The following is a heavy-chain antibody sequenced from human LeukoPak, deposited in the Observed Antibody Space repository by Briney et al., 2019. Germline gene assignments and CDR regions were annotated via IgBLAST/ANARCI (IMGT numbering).Heavy chain of an antibody. J-gene: IGHJ4*02. Sequence: GESLRLSCAASGFTFSSYAMSWVRQAPGKGLEWVSAISGSGGTTYYADSVKGRFTISRDNSKNTLYLQMNSLRAEDTAVYYCAKDVPGYSYGTFDYWGQGTLVTVSS. V-gene: IGHV3-23*01. CDR3: AKDVPGYSYGTFDY. CDR1: GFTFSSYA. CDR2: ISGSGGTT. D-gene: IGHD5-18*01.